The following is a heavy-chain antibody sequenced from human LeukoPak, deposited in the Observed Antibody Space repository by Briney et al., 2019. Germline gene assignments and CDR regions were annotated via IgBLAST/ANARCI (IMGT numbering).Heavy chain of an antibody. CDR1: GYTFTSYG. CDR3: AREPAAALFLPGSYFDY. CDR2: ISAYNGNT. D-gene: IGHD6-13*01. V-gene: IGHV1-18*01. Sequence: GASVKVSCKASGYTFTSYGISWVRQAPGQGLEWMGWISAYNGNTNYAQKLQGRVTMTTDTSTSTAYMELRSLRSDDTAVYYCAREPAAALFLPGSYFDYWGQGTLVPVSS. J-gene: IGHJ4*02.